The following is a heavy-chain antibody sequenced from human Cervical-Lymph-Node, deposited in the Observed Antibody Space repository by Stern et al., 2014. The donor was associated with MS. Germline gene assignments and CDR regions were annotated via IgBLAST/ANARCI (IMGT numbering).Heavy chain of an antibody. D-gene: IGHD2-15*01. CDR3: ASGGEVDGGDV. V-gene: IGHV1-46*01. Sequence: QVQLVQSGTEVKKPGASVKVSCKASGYTLTIYYIHCGRQAPAPGLEWMGVNNPRGGRTTYSQKFQDTGTMTRDTSTSTAYMELSSLRSDDTAVYYCASGGEVDGGDVWGQGTTVTVFS. CDR2: NNPRGGRT. CDR1: GYTLTIYY. J-gene: IGHJ6*02.